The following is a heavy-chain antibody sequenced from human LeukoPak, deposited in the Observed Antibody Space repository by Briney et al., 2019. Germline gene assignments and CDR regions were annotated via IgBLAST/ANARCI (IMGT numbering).Heavy chain of an antibody. Sequence: GGSLRLSCAASGFTFSDYYMNWIRQAPGEGLEWVSYMSSTSSIIYYADSVKGRFTISRDNAKNSLYLQMNSLRAEDTAVDYCARGHYGLDVWGQGTTVTVSS. CDR1: GFTFSDYY. CDR3: ARGHYGLDV. V-gene: IGHV3-11*01. J-gene: IGHJ6*02. CDR2: MSSTSSII.